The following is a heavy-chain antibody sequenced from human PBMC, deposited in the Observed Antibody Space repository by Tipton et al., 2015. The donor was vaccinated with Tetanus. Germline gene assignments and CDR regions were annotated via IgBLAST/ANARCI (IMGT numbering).Heavy chain of an antibody. CDR2: IYYSGST. D-gene: IGHD6-6*01. CDR3: ARDQGGGRVVRLNWFDP. V-gene: IGHV4-31*03. J-gene: IGHJ5*02. Sequence: LSLTCSVSGGSVSGSNYFWNWIRQQPGKGPEWIGYIYYSGSTHYNPSLKSRVTMSVDTSKNQFSLKLTSVTAADTAVYYCARDQGGGRVVRLNWFDPWGQGTLVTVSS. CDR1: GGSVSGSNYF.